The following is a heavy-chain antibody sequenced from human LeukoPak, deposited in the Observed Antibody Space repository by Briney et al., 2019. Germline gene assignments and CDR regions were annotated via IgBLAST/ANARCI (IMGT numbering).Heavy chain of an antibody. Sequence: PSETLSLTCTVSGYSISSGYYWGWIRQPPGKGLEWIGNIYHSGSTNYNPSLKSRVTISVDTSKNRFSLKLSSVTAADTAVYYCARGNPVFRYFDYWGQGTLVTVSS. CDR2: IYHSGST. J-gene: IGHJ4*02. CDR1: GYSISSGYY. CDR3: ARGNPVFRYFDY. V-gene: IGHV4-38-2*02. D-gene: IGHD1-14*01.